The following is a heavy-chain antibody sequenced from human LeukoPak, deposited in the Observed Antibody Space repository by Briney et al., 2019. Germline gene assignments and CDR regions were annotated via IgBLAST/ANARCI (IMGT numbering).Heavy chain of an antibody. CDR3: AKGAKYSSGWYGKKTLAFFFTY. CDR2: ISGSGGST. J-gene: IGHJ4*02. CDR1: GFTFSSYS. D-gene: IGHD6-19*01. Sequence: GGSLRLSCAASGFTFSSYSMNWVRQAPGKGLEWVSAISGSGGSTYYADSVKGRFTISRDNSKNTLYLQMNSLRAEDTAVYYCAKGAKYSSGWYGKKTLAFFFTYWGQGTLVTVSS. V-gene: IGHV3-23*01.